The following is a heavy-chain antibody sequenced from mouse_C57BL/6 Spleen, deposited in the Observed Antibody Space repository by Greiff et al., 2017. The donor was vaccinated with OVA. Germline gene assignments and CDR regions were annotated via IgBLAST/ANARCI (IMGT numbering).Heavy chain of an antibody. CDR2: IYWDDDK. CDR1: GFSLSTSGMG. CDR3: ARRGLTGTGTWFAY. D-gene: IGHD4-1*01. J-gene: IGHJ3*01. V-gene: IGHV8-12*01. Sequence: QVTLKESGPGILQSSQTLSLTCSFSGFSLSTSGMGVSWIRQPSGKGLEWLAHIYWDDDKRYNPSLKSRLTISKDTSRNQVFLKITSVDTADTATYYWARRGLTGTGTWFAYWGQGTLVTVSA.